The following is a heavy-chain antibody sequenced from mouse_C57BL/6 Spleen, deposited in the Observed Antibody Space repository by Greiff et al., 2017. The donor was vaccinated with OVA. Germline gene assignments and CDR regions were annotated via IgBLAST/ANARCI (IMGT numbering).Heavy chain of an antibody. V-gene: IGHV1-39*01. CDR1: GYSFTDYY. Sequence: EVQVVESGPELVKPGASVKISCKASGYSFTDYYMNWVKQSNGKSLEWIGVINPNYGTTSYNQKFKGKATLTVDQSSSTAYMQLNSLTSEDSAVYYCARGPYEYPRNYYAMDYWGQGTSVTVSS. CDR2: INPNYGTT. J-gene: IGHJ4*01. CDR3: ARGPYEYPRNYYAMDY. D-gene: IGHD2-4*01.